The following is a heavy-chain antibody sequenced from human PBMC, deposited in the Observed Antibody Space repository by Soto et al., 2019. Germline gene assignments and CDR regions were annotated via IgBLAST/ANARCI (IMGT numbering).Heavy chain of an antibody. V-gene: IGHV3-9*01. CDR3: AKDRYGSLEGGMDV. D-gene: IGHD1-26*01. CDR1: GFIFDDFG. J-gene: IGHJ6*02. CDR2: VTWNSGNI. Sequence: EVQLMESGGGLVQPGRSLRLSCAASGFIFDDFGMHWVRQAPGKGLEWVSGVTWNSGNIDYADSVKGRFTITRDNPKNCRYLQMNSLRGEDTALYYCAKDRYGSLEGGMDVWGQGTTVTVSS.